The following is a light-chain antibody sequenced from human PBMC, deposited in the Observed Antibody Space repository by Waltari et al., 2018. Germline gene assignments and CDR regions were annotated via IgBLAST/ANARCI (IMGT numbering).Light chain of an antibody. J-gene: IGLJ1*01. CDR1: NSNVDILHL. CDR2: EIS. CDR3: CSFAGDGIYV. Sequence: QSALTQPASVSGSPGQSITISCTAVNSNVDILHLVSWYQHHPGRNPRLLIYEISQRPSGISNRFSGSKSGNTAALTISGLQPEYEADYFCCSFAGDGIYVFGSGTQVSVL. V-gene: IGLV2-23*02.